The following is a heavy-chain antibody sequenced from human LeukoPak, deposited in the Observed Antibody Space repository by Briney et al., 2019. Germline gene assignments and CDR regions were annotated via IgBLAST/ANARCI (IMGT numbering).Heavy chain of an antibody. CDR1: GYTFTSYG. CDR2: ISAYNGNT. J-gene: IGHJ6*02. Sequence: ASVRVSCKASGYTFTSYGISLVRQAPGQGLEWMGWISAYNGNTNYAQKLQGRVTMTTDTSTSTAYMELRSLRSDDTAVYYCARGGGPLSPYGMDVWGQGTTVTVSS. V-gene: IGHV1-18*01. CDR3: ARGGGPLSPYGMDV.